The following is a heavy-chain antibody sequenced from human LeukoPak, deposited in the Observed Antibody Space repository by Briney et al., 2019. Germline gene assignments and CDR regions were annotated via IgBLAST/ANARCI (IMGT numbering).Heavy chain of an antibody. CDR2: INYSGST. J-gene: IGHJ5*02. CDR3: ARDRPPLVFWFDP. Sequence: GSLRLSCAASGFTFRNYAMSWVRQAPGKGLEWIGSINYSGSTYYNPSLKSRVTMSVDTSKKQFSLKLSSVTAADTAVYYCARDRPPLVFWFDPWGQGTLVTVSS. V-gene: IGHV4-39*07. D-gene: IGHD5/OR15-5a*01. CDR1: GFTFRNYA.